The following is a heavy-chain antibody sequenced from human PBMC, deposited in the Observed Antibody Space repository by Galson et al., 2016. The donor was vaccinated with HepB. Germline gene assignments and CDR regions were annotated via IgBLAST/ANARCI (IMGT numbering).Heavy chain of an antibody. CDR3: AREKRYSSCWYYNGLDF. J-gene: IGHJ6*02. V-gene: IGHV1-69*06. CDR1: GDTFSSNA. D-gene: IGHD6-19*01. CDR2: LIPKFATP. Sequence: SVKVSCKASGDTFSSNAISWVRQAPGQGLEWMGGLIPKFATPTYAQKFQGRATITADKSTSTVYMELSSLISQDTAVYYCAREKRYSSCWYYNGLDFWGQGTTVTVSS.